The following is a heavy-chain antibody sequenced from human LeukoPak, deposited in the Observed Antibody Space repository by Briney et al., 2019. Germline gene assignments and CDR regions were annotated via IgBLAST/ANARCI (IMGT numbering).Heavy chain of an antibody. CDR1: GYSISSGYY. J-gene: IGHJ3*02. CDR3: ARVTTVTEGAFDI. D-gene: IGHD4-17*01. CDR2: INHSGST. V-gene: IGHV4-38-2*02. Sequence: PSETLSLTCTVSGYSISSGYYWSWIRQPPGKGLEWIGEINHSGSTNYNPSLKSRVTISVDTSKNQFSLKLSSVTAADTAVYYCARVTTVTEGAFDIWGQGTMVTVSS.